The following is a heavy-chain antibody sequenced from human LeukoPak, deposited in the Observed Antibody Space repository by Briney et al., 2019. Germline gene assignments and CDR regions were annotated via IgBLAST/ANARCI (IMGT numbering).Heavy chain of an antibody. Sequence: SETLSLTCTVSGGSISSYYWSRIRQPPGKGLEWIGYIYYSGSTNYNPSLKSRVTISVDTSKNQFSLKLSSVTAADTAVYYCARMRATVTTFFDYWGQGTLVTVSS. CDR1: GGSISSYY. CDR3: ARMRATVTTFFDY. D-gene: IGHD4-4*01. J-gene: IGHJ4*02. CDR2: IYYSGST. V-gene: IGHV4-59*08.